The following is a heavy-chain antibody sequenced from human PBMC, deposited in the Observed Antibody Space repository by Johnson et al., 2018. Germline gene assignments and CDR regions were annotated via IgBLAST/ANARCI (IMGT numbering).Heavy chain of an antibody. J-gene: IGHJ3*02. D-gene: IGHD1-26*01. CDR1: GFTVSGNY. CDR2: IYSGGST. Sequence: SGGSLRVSCAASGFTVSGNYMRWVRQAPGKGLEWVSIIYSGGSTYYADSVEGRFTISRDNSKNTLYLQRNSLRAEDTAISYCARVLGATNTGLDACDIGGQGTTVTVSS. V-gene: IGHV3-53*01. CDR3: ARVLGATNTGLDACDI.